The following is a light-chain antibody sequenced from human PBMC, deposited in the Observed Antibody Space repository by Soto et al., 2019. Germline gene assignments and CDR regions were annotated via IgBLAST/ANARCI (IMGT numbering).Light chain of an antibody. Sequence: EIVLTQSPATLSVSPGERHTLSCRASQSVNSNLAWYQQKPGQAPRLLIYDASTRATGIPARFSGSGSGTEFTLTISSLQSEEVAVYYCQQYHNWLTFGGGTKVVI. CDR1: QSVNSN. J-gene: IGKJ4*01. V-gene: IGKV3-15*01. CDR2: DAS. CDR3: QQYHNWLT.